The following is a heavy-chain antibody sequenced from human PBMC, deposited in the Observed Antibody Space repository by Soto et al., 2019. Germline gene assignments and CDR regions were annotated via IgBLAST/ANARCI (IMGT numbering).Heavy chain of an antibody. CDR3: ARVLVSSWYEDGAFDI. V-gene: IGHV3-23*01. J-gene: IGHJ3*02. D-gene: IGHD6-13*01. Sequence: GSLRLSCAASGFTFSTYAMSWVRQAPGKGLEWVSAISGGGVSTDYADSVKGRFTISRDNSKTTLYLQMNSLGAEDTAFYYCARVLVSSWYEDGAFDIWGQGTMVTVSS. CDR1: GFTFSTYA. CDR2: ISGGGVST.